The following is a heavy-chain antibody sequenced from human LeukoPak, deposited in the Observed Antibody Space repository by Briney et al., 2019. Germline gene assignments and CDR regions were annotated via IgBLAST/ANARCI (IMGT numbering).Heavy chain of an antibody. Sequence: SETLPETCTVSGGSISSYYWSWIRQPAGKGLEWIGRIYTSGSTNYNPSLKSRVTMSVDTSKNQFSLKLSSVTAADTAVYYCARDLAVAGRGEAFDIWGRGGTLSVSS. CDR3: ARDLAVAGRGEAFDI. CDR2: IYTSGST. J-gene: IGHJ3*02. CDR1: GGSISSYY. D-gene: IGHD6-19*01. V-gene: IGHV4-4*07.